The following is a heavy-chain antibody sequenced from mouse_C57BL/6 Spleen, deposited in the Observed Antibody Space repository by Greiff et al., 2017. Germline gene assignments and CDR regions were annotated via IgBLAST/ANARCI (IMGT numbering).Heavy chain of an antibody. V-gene: IGHV1-61*01. CDR3: APRDSSGFAY. D-gene: IGHD3-2*02. CDR2: IYPSDSET. CDR1: GYTFTSYW. Sequence: VQLQQPGAELVRPGSSVQLSCKASGYTFTSYWMDWVKQRPGQGLEWIGNIYPSDSETHYNQKFKDKATLTVDKSSSTAYMQLSSLTSEDSAVYYCAPRDSSGFAYWGQGTLVTVSA. J-gene: IGHJ3*01.